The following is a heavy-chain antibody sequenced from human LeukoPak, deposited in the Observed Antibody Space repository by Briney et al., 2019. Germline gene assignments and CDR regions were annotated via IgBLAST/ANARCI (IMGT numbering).Heavy chain of an antibody. Sequence: SETLSLTCAVYGGSFSGYYWSWIRQPPVKGLEWIGEINHSGSTNYNPSLKSRVTISVDTSKNQFSLKLSSVTAADTAVYYCARGIGVNVLRFLEWPVARRFDPWGQGTLVTVSS. D-gene: IGHD3-3*01. J-gene: IGHJ5*02. CDR3: ARGIGVNVLRFLEWPVARRFDP. V-gene: IGHV4-34*01. CDR1: GGSFSGYY. CDR2: INHSGST.